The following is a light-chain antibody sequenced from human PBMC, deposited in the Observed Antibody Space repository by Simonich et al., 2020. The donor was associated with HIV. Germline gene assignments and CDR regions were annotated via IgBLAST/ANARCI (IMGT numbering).Light chain of an antibody. CDR1: SSDVGGNNY. CDR2: DVR. J-gene: IGLJ3*02. V-gene: IGLV2-11*01. CDR3: CSYAGSYTWV. Sequence: QSALTQPRSVSGSPGQSVTISCTGTSSDVGGNNYVSWYQQHPGKAPKLMIYDVRKRPSGVPDRFSGSKSGNTASLIISGLQAEDESDYYCCSYAGSYTWVFGGGTKLTVL.